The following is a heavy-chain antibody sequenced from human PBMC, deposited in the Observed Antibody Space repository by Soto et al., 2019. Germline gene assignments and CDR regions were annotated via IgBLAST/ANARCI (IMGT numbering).Heavy chain of an antibody. Sequence: PGGSLRLSCAASGFTFSTYGMHWVRQAPAKGLEWVAVIWYDGSNKYYADSVRGRFTISRDNSKNTVYLQMNSLRAEDTAVYYCARPHTYYYDTSGYPLDYWGQGTLVTVS. CDR1: GFTFSTYG. CDR3: ARPHTYYYDTSGYPLDY. J-gene: IGHJ4*02. V-gene: IGHV3-33*01. CDR2: IWYDGSNK. D-gene: IGHD3-22*01.